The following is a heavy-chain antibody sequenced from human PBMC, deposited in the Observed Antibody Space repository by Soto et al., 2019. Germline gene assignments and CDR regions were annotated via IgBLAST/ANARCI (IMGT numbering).Heavy chain of an antibody. Sequence: ASVKVSCKASGGTFSSYAISWVRQAPGQGLEWMGRINPSSGVSNSAQHFQGRVTLTSDTSTRTVHMELSRLTADDTAVYYCEREAENYLYYGMDVWAKGPRSPSP. J-gene: IGHJ6*02. CDR3: EREAENYLYYGMDV. CDR2: INPSSGVS. V-gene: IGHV1-2*06. CDR1: GGTFSSYA.